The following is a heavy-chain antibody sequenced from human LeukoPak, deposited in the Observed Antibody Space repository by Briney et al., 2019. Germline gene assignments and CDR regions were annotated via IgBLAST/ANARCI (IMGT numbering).Heavy chain of an antibody. CDR2: ISAYNGNT. V-gene: IGHV1-18*01. D-gene: IGHD1-26*01. CDR3: ARRGYSGSYKGEDYYFDY. J-gene: IGHJ4*02. CDR1: GYIFTSYG. Sequence: ASVKFSCKASGYIFTSYGISWVRQAPGQGLEWMGWISAYNGNTNYAQKLQGRVTMTTDTSTSTAYMELRSLRSDDTAVYYCARRGYSGSYKGEDYYFDYWGQGTLVTVSS.